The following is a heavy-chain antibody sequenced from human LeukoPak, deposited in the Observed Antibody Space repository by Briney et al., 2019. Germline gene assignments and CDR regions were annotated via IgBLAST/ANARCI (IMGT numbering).Heavy chain of an antibody. CDR1: GYTFTSYG. Sequence: ASVKVSCKASGYTFTSYGIGCVRQGPGQGVGCVGWITAYVGNTNYAQTLQGRVTITTDTSTSTAYMELRSLRSDDTAVYYCARGGTRSSWVGNFDYWGQGTLVTVSS. CDR3: ARGGTRSSWVGNFDY. CDR2: ITAYVGNT. V-gene: IGHV1-18*01. J-gene: IGHJ4*02. D-gene: IGHD6-13*01.